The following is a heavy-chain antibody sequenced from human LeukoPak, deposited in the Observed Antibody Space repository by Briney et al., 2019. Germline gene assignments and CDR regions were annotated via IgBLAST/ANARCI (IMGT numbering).Heavy chain of an antibody. Sequence: GASVKVSCKVSGYTLTELSMHWVRQAPGKGLEWMGGFDPEDDETIYAQKFQGRVTMTEDTSTDTAYMELSSLRSEDTAVYYCATIAARYSLRHASYGMDVWGQGTTVTVSS. D-gene: IGHD6-6*01. CDR2: FDPEDDET. V-gene: IGHV1-24*01. CDR3: ATIAARYSLRHASYGMDV. CDR1: GYTLTELS. J-gene: IGHJ6*02.